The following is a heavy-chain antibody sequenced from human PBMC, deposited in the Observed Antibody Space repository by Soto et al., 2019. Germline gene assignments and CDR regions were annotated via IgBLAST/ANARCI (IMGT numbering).Heavy chain of an antibody. D-gene: IGHD6-19*01. Sequence: QVQLQESGPGLVKPSETLSLTCTVSGGSISSYYWSWIRQPPGKGLEWIGYIYYSGSTNYNPSLKGRVTISVDTAKNQFSLNLSSVTAADTAVYYCARAGGSYSSGSLGDFQHWGQGTLVTVSS. CDR3: ARAGGSYSSGSLGDFQH. CDR1: GGSISSYY. CDR2: IYYSGST. V-gene: IGHV4-59*01. J-gene: IGHJ1*01.